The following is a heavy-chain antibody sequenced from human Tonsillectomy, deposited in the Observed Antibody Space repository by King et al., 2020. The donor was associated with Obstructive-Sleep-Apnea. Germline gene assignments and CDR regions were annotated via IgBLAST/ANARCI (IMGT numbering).Heavy chain of an antibody. D-gene: IGHD1-26*01. CDR1: GGSISSSSYY. J-gene: IGHJ3*01. V-gene: IGHV4-39*07. Sequence: QLQESGPGLVKPSETLSLTCTVSGGSISSSSYYWGWIRQPPGKGLDWIGNIYYSGITYYNPSLKRRVPISVDTSKNQFSLKLSSVTAADTAVYYCARLGDAFDRWGQGTMVTVSS. CDR3: ARLGDAFDR. CDR2: IYYSGIT.